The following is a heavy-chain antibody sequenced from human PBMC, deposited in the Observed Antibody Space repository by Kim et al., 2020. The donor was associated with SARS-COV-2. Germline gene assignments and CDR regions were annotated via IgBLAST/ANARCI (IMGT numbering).Heavy chain of an antibody. CDR2: IYYSGST. V-gene: IGHV4-59*13. D-gene: IGHD2-2*01. Sequence: SETLSLTCTVSGGSISSYYWSWIRQPPGKGLEWIGYIYYSGSTNYNPSLKSRVTISVDTSKNQFSLKLSSVTAADTAVYYCARDQFHRTSDYYYGMDVWGQGTTVTVSS. J-gene: IGHJ6*02. CDR3: ARDQFHRTSDYYYGMDV. CDR1: GGSISSYY.